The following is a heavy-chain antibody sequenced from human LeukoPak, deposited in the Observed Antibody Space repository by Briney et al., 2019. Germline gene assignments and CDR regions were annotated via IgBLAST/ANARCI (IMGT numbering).Heavy chain of an antibody. CDR1: GFTFSVYY. D-gene: IGHD1-1*01. CDR2: ISRSGRTV. CDR3: RRWKSFSGSRPLEDALDI. Sequence: PGGSLRLSRAPSGFTFSVYYMSCIPHAPGERLECGSYISRSGRTVYYPDTVKGRYAISRYKDKNQLYLQMNSLRAEDTAVYYCRRWKSFSGSRPLEDALDIWGEGTMVTVSS. V-gene: IGHV3-11*01. J-gene: IGHJ3*02.